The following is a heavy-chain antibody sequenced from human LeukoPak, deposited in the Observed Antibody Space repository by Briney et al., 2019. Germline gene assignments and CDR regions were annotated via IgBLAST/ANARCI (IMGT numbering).Heavy chain of an antibody. V-gene: IGHV4-34*01. J-gene: IGHJ3*02. Sequence: SETLSLTCAVYGGSFSGYYWSWSRQPPGKGLEWIGEINHSGSTNYNPSLKSRVTISVDTSKNQFSLKLSSVTAADTAVYYCARGDAFDIWGQRTMVTVSS. CDR3: ARGDAFDI. CDR2: INHSGST. CDR1: GGSFSGYY.